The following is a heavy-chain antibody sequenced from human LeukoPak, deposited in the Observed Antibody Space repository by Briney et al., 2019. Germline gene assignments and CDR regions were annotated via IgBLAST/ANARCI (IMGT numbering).Heavy chain of an antibody. V-gene: IGHV1-46*01. CDR2: INPSGGST. CDR1: GYTVTSYY. J-gene: IGHJ6*02. Sequence: ASVKVSCKASGYTVTSYYMHWVRQAPGQGLEWMGIINPSGGSTSYAQKFQGRVTMTRDTSTSTVYMELSSLRSEDTAVYYCARERRDYYDSSGYGMDVWGQGTTVTVSS. CDR3: ARERRDYYDSSGYGMDV. D-gene: IGHD3-22*01.